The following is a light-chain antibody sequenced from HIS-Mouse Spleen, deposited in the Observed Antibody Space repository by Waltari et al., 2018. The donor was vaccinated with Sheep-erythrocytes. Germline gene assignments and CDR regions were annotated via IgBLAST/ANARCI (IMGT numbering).Light chain of an antibody. Sequence: EIVMTQPPSTLSVSPGERATLSCRARQSVSSNLAWYQQKPGQAPRLLICGASTRATRIPARCSGSGSGTEVTLTISSMQSEDFAVYYCQQYNNWPPPYTFGQGTKLEIK. V-gene: IGKV3-15*01. CDR2: GAS. CDR3: QQYNNWPPPYT. CDR1: QSVSSN. J-gene: IGKJ2*01.